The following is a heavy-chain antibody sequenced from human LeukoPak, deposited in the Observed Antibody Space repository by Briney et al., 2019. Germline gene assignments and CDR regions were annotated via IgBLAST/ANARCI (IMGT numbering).Heavy chain of an antibody. CDR2: IYNIGST. V-gene: IGHV4-59*01. D-gene: IGHD3-10*01. Sequence: SETLSLTCTVSGGSISSYFWSWIRQPPGKGLEWIGNIYNIGSTNYNPSLKSRATISVDTSKNQFSLKLSSVTAADTAVYHCARDSGSGSRYFDYWGQGTLVTVSS. CDR3: ARDSGSGSRYFDY. J-gene: IGHJ4*02. CDR1: GGSISSYF.